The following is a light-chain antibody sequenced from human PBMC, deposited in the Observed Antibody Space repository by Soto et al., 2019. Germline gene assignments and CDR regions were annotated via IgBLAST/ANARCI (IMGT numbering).Light chain of an antibody. CDR2: TVS. V-gene: IGKV2-40*01. CDR3: MQRIEFPLT. J-gene: IGKJ4*01. CDR1: QSLLESEDGNTY. Sequence: DSVMTQTPLSLTVTPVEPASISCRSSQSLLESEDGNTYLDWYLQKPGQSPQLLIYTVSYRASGVPDRFSGSGSGTDFTLKISRVEAQDVGVYYCMQRIEFPLTFDGGTKVEIK.